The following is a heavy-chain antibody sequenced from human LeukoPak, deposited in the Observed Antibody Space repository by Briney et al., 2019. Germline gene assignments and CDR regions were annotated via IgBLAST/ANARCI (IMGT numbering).Heavy chain of an antibody. V-gene: IGHV3-23*01. J-gene: IGHJ4*02. D-gene: IGHD1-14*01. CDR1: GGSISSGGYY. Sequence: ETLSLTCTVSGGSISSGGYYWSWVRQAPGKGLEWVSAISGSGGSTYYADSVKGRFTISRDNSKNTLYLQMNSLRAEDTAVYYCAKAVYPHPTGAYWGQGTLVTVSS. CDR2: ISGSGGST. CDR3: AKAVYPHPTGAY.